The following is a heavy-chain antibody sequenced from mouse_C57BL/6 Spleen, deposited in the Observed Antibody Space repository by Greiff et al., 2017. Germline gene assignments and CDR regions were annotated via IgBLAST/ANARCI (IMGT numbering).Heavy chain of an antibody. Sequence: DVQLVESGGGLVKPGASLKLSCAASGFTFSSYAMSWVRQTSEKRLEWVATISDGGSYTYYPDNVKGRCTISRDNATNNLYLQMSRLKSEDTAMYYCARDRWLRRTGYFDYWGQGTTLTVSS. V-gene: IGHV5-4*01. CDR2: ISDGGSYT. CDR3: ARDRWLRRTGYFDY. CDR1: GFTFSSYA. J-gene: IGHJ2*01. D-gene: IGHD2-2*01.